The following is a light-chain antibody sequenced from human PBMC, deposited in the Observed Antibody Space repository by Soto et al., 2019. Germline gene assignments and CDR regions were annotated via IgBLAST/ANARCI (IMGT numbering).Light chain of an antibody. Sequence: QSVLTQPTSASLTPRQRVTISCSGSSSNIGSNTVNWYQHLPGSAPKLLIYSNNQRPSGVPDRFSGSKSGTSASLAISGLQSEDEGDYYCASWEDSPKGYVLGTGTKVTVL. CDR1: SSNIGSNT. V-gene: IGLV1-44*01. J-gene: IGLJ1*01. CDR2: SNN. CDR3: ASWEDSPKGYV.